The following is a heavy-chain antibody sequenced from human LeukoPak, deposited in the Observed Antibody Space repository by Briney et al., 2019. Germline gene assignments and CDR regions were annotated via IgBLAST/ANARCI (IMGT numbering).Heavy chain of an antibody. Sequence: ASVKVSCKASGGTFSSYAISWVRQAPGQGLEWMGGIIPIFGTANYAQKFQGRVTITADESTSTAYMELSSLRSEDTAVYYCARDDPYDYVWGSYRPFGYWGQGTLVTVSS. CDR1: GGTFSSYA. D-gene: IGHD3-16*02. J-gene: IGHJ4*02. CDR3: ARDDPYDYVWGSYRPFGY. CDR2: IIPIFGTA. V-gene: IGHV1-69*13.